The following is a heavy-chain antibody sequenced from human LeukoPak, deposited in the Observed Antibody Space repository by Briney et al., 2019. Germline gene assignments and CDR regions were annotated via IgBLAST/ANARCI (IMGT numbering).Heavy chain of an antibody. CDR3: ASVDGSGSYKDY. V-gene: IGHV1-69*01. CDR2: IIPIFGTA. D-gene: IGHD3-10*01. Sequence: SVKVSCKAPGGSFGRYAVSWVRQAPGQGLEWMGGIIPIFGTANYAQKFQGRVTITADESTSTAYMELSSLRSEDTAVYYCASVDGSGSYKDYWGQGTLVTVSS. CDR1: GGSFGRYA. J-gene: IGHJ4*02.